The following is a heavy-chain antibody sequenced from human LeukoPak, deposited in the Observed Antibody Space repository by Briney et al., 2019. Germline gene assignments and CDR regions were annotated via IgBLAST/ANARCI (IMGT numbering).Heavy chain of an antibody. V-gene: IGHV3-23*01. D-gene: IGHD2-21*02. J-gene: IGHJ3*02. Sequence: GGSLRLSCTASGFTFSAYAMMWVRQAPGKGPEWVSAIRGGGGSAFYADSVKGRFTISRDNSKYTLFLQMNSLRAEDTAVYYCARDPNGDCIGAFDMWGPGTMVTVSS. CDR2: IRGGGGSA. CDR3: ARDPNGDCIGAFDM. CDR1: GFTFSAYA.